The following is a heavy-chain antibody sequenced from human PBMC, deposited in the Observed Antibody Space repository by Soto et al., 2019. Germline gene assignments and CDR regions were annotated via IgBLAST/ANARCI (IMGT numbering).Heavy chain of an antibody. J-gene: IGHJ4*02. D-gene: IGHD3-16*01. Sequence: PGGSLRLSCAASGFKFSNYAMSWVRQAPGKGLEWVSLISATGGGTYYADSVKGRFTISRDNSHNTLYLQVHSLTAEDTAVYYCAKDRGAGGHSAFYFDFWGQGAQVTVSS. V-gene: IGHV3-23*01. CDR1: GFKFSNYA. CDR2: ISATGGGT. CDR3: AKDRGAGGHSAFYFDF.